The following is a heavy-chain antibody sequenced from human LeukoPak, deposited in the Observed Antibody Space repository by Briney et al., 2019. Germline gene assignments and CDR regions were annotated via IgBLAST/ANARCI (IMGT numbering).Heavy chain of an antibody. CDR3: ARDGYSSNSIVY. D-gene: IGHD4-23*01. J-gene: IGHJ4*02. V-gene: IGHV3-7*01. CDR2: IKEDGSEK. Sequence: PGGSLRLSCVASGFAFSNYWMSWVRRAPEKGLEWVANIKEDGSEKQYMDSVKGRFTISRDNAKNSLFLEMNSLRAEDTAVYYCARDGYSSNSIVYWGQGTLVTVSS. CDR1: GFAFSNYW.